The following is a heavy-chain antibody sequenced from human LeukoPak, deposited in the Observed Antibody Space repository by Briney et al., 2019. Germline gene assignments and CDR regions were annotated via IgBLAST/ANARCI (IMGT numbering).Heavy chain of an antibody. CDR2: IYTSGST. J-gene: IGHJ6*03. CDR1: GGSISSYY. Sequence: KPSETLSLTSTVSGGSISSYYWSWIRQPPGKGLEWIGYIYTSGSTNYNPSLKSRVTISVDTSKNQFSLKLSSVTAADTAVYYCARRGSSYYYYMDVWGKGTTVTVSS. D-gene: IGHD6-13*01. CDR3: ARRGSSYYYYMDV. V-gene: IGHV4-4*09.